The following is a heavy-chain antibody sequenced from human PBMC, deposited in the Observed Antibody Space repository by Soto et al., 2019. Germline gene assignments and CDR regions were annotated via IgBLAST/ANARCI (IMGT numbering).Heavy chain of an antibody. CDR2: IIPIFGTA. J-gene: IGHJ3*02. CDR1: GGTFSSYA. V-gene: IGHV1-69*13. CDR3: ASPEQYCGGDCYSWAFDI. Sequence: SVKVSCKASGGTFSSYAISWVRQAPGQGLEWMGGIIPIFGTANYAQKFQGRVTITADESTSTAYMELSSLRSEDTAVYYCASPEQYCGGDCYSWAFDIWGQGTMVTV. D-gene: IGHD2-21*02.